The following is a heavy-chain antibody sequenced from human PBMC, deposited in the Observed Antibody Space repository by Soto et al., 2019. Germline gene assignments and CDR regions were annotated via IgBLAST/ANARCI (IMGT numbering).Heavy chain of an antibody. J-gene: IGHJ4*02. CDR3: ARSYYYDSSGALDY. Sequence: PSETLSLTCTVSGGSVSSGSYYWSWIRQPPGKGLEWIGYIYYSGSTNYNPSLKSRVTISVDTSKNQFSLKLSSVTAADTAVYYCARSYYYDSSGALDYWGQGTLVTVSS. CDR2: IYYSGST. V-gene: IGHV4-61*01. CDR1: GGSVSSGSYY. D-gene: IGHD3-22*01.